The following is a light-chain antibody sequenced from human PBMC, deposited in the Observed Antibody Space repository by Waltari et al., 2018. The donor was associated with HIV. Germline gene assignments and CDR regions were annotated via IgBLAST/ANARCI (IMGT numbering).Light chain of an antibody. J-gene: IGKJ4*01. CDR1: QSEHKDW. CDR2: GAT. Sequence: TQTPGTLSLSLGERATLSCKTSQSEHKDWVAWYQQKPGRAPRLLIYGATSRATGIPDRFRGSWSGTDFNLTITRLEPEDLAVYYCQQYGSSRPLIFGGGTKVEI. V-gene: IGKV3-20*01. CDR3: QQYGSSRPLI.